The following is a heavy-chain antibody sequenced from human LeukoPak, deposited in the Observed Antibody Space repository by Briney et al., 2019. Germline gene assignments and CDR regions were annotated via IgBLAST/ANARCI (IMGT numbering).Heavy chain of an antibody. CDR2: MWYDGTIK. D-gene: IGHD3-16*01. V-gene: IGHV3-33*01. Sequence: PGRSLRHSCAASGFTLNNHGVHWVRQAPGKGLEWIALMWYDGTIKDYADSVKGRFTVSRDTSKNTVYLQMNSLRVDDTAVYYCARDWANWFDPWGQGTLVTVSS. J-gene: IGHJ5*02. CDR1: GFTLNNHG. CDR3: ARDWANWFDP.